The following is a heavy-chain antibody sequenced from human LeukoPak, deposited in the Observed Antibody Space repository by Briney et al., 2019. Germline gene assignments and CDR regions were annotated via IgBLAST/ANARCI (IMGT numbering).Heavy chain of an antibody. J-gene: IGHJ5*02. CDR2: INPSGGST. Sequence: ASVKVSCKASGYTFTSYYMHWVRQAPGQGLEWMGIINPSGGSTSYAQKFQGRVTMTRDMSTSTVYMELSSLRSEDTAVYYCTRVRVTTVTTFDPWGQGTLVTVSS. CDR1: GYTFTSYY. CDR3: TRVRVTTVTTFDP. V-gene: IGHV1-46*03. D-gene: IGHD4-17*01.